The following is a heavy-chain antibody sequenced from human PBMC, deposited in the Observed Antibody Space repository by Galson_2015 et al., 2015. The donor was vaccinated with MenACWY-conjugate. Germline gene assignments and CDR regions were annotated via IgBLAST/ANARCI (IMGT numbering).Heavy chain of an antibody. CDR1: GYSFTSYW. D-gene: IGHD3-10*01. Sequence: QSGAEVKKPGESLPISCKGSGYSFTSYWIGWVRQMPGKGLEWMGIIYPGDSDTRYSPSFQGQVTISADKSISTAYLQWSSLKASDTAMYYCARALYLYYGSGSYYFNYWGQGTLVTVSS. CDR3: ARALYLYYGSGSYYFNY. CDR2: IYPGDSDT. V-gene: IGHV5-51*01. J-gene: IGHJ4*02.